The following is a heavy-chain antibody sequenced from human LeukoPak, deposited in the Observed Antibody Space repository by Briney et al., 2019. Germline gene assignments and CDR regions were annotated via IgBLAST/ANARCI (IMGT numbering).Heavy chain of an antibody. CDR2: IYNSGTT. V-gene: IGHV4-39*07. D-gene: IGHD3-3*01. Sequence: SETLSLTCIVSGGSISSSSYYWGWIRQPPGKGLEWIGSIYNSGTTYYNPSLKSRVTISVDTSKNQFSLKVNSVTAADTAVYYCASYTIFGEVVVDYWGQGTLVTVSS. CDR1: GGSISSSSYY. J-gene: IGHJ4*02. CDR3: ASYTIFGEVVVDY.